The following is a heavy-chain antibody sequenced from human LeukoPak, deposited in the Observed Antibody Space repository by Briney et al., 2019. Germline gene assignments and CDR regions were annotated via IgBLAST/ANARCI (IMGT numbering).Heavy chain of an antibody. J-gene: IGHJ3*02. CDR2: ISGSGGST. CDR1: GFTFSSYA. CDR3: AKAPPGLDAFDI. V-gene: IGHV3-23*01. Sequence: SGGSLRLSCAASGFTFSSYAMSWVRQAPGKGLEWVSAISGSGGSTYYADSVKGRFTISRDNSKNTLYLQMNSLRAEDTAIYYCAKAPPGLDAFDIWGQGTMVTVSS.